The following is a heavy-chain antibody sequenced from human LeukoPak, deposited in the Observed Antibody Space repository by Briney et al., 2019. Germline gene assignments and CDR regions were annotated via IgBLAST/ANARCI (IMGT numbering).Heavy chain of an antibody. CDR2: IYHSGST. V-gene: IGHV4-38-2*02. D-gene: IGHD4-17*01. Sequence: SETLSLTCTVSGYSISSGYYWGWIRQPPGKGLEWIGSIYHSGSTYYNPSLKSRVTISVDTSKNQFSLKLSSVTAADTAVYYCARPTGDGDYDMVWFDPWGQGTLVTVSS. J-gene: IGHJ5*02. CDR3: ARPTGDGDYDMVWFDP. CDR1: GYSISSGYY.